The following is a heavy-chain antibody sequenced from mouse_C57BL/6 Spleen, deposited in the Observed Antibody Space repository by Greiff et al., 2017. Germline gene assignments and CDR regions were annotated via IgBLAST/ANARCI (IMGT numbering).Heavy chain of an antibody. V-gene: IGHV1-64*01. CDR1: GYTFTSYW. Sequence: QVHVKQPGAELVKPGASVKLSCKASGYTFTSYWMHWVKQRPGQGLEWIGMIHPNSGSTNYNEKFKSKATLTVDKSSSTAYMQLSSLTSEDSAVYYCARRGPLNWDYFDYWGQGTTLTVSS. J-gene: IGHJ2*01. CDR2: IHPNSGST. D-gene: IGHD4-1*01. CDR3: ARRGPLNWDYFDY.